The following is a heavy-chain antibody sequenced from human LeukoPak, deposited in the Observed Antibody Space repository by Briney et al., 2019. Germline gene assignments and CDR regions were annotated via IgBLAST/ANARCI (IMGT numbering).Heavy chain of an antibody. J-gene: IGHJ2*01. CDR1: GFTFSSYS. D-gene: IGHD1-26*01. CDR3: ARDQLGKVGATWYFDL. Sequence: GGSLRLSCAASGFTFSSYSMNWLRQAPGKGLEWVSSISSSSSYIYYADSVKGRFTISRDNAKNSLYLQMNSLRAEDTAVYYCARDQLGKVGATWYFDLWGRGTLVTVSS. CDR2: ISSSSSYI. V-gene: IGHV3-21*01.